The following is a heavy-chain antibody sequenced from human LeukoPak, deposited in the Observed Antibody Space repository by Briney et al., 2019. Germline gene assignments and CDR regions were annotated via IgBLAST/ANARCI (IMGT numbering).Heavy chain of an antibody. D-gene: IGHD5-24*01. CDR2: IHPGDSDT. CDR3: ATHPGGLQSGFDN. Sequence: GESLKISCKGSGYSFTSYWIGWVRQMPGRGLEYMGIIHPGDSDTRYSPSFQGQVTISVDRSSSTAYIQWSRLKASDTAMYYCATHPGGLQSGFDNWGQGTLVTVSS. J-gene: IGHJ4*02. CDR1: GYSFTSYW. V-gene: IGHV5-51*01.